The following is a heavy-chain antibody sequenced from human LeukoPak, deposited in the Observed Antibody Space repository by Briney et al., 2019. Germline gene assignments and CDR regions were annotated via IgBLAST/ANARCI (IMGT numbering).Heavy chain of an antibody. CDR1: GGSISSGSYY. J-gene: IGHJ4*02. CDR2: IYTSGST. Sequence: PSETLSLTCTASGGSISSGSYYWSWIRQPAGKGMEGIGRIYTSGSTNYNPSLKSRVTISVDTSKNQFSLKLSSVTAADTAVYYCARSLAYCGGDCYWGLSYFDYWGQGTLVTVSS. CDR3: ARSLAYCGGDCYWGLSYFDY. V-gene: IGHV4-61*02. D-gene: IGHD2-21*02.